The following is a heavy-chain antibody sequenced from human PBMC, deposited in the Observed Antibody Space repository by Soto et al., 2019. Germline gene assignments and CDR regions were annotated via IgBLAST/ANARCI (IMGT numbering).Heavy chain of an antibody. CDR2: IIPILDIT. V-gene: IGHV1-69*02. CDR1: GGTFSSYP. J-gene: IGHJ4*02. D-gene: IGHD1-7*01. CDR3: ARPTSTGTTSGYYFDY. Sequence: QVQLVQSGAEVKKPGSSVKVSCKASGGTFSSYPISWVRQAPGQGREWMGRIIPILDITDYAQRFQGRVTITADKATSTAYMELRSLSSDDTAVYYCARPTSTGTTSGYYFDYWGQGTLVTVSS.